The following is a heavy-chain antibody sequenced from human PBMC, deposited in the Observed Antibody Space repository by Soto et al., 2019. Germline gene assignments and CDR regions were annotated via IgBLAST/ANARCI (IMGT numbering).Heavy chain of an antibody. Sequence: SETLSLTCAVSSGSISSSNWWSWVRQPPGKGLEWIGEIHHSGSTNYNPSLKSRVTISVDKSKNQFSLKLSSVTAADTAVYYCASYSVIPYQLASWGQGTLVPVSS. V-gene: IGHV4-4*02. CDR2: IHHSGST. D-gene: IGHD3-22*01. CDR1: SGSISSSNW. J-gene: IGHJ5*02. CDR3: ASYSVIPYQLAS.